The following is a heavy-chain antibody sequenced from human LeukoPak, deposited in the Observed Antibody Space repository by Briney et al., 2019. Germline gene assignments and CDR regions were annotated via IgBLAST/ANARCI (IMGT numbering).Heavy chain of an antibody. CDR3: ARETSGSYWFDP. CDR2: INASAGRT. V-gene: IGHV1-46*01. D-gene: IGHD1-26*01. J-gene: IGHJ5*02. CDR1: GYTFTSYG. Sequence: GASVKVSCKASGYTFTSYGISWVRQAPGQGLEWMGVINASAGRTSYAQKFQGRVTMTRDMSTSTVHMELSSLRSEDTAVYYCARETSGSYWFDPWGQGTLVTVSS.